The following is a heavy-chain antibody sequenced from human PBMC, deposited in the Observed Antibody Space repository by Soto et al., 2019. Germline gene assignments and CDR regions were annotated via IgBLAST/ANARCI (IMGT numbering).Heavy chain of an antibody. CDR3: AGTVTSHYYYYYGMDV. Sequence: QVQLQESGPGLVKPSQTLSLTCTVSGGSISSGDYYWSWIRQPPGKGLEWIGYIYYSGSTYYNPSLKSQVTISVDTSKNQFSLKLSSVTAADTAVYYCAGTVTSHYYYYYGMDVWGQGTTVTVSS. CDR1: GGSISSGDYY. CDR2: IYYSGST. J-gene: IGHJ6*02. D-gene: IGHD4-17*01. V-gene: IGHV4-30-4*01.